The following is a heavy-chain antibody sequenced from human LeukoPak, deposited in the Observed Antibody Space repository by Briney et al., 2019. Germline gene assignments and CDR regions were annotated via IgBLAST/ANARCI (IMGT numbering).Heavy chain of an antibody. CDR1: GYTFTGYY. CDR2: INPNSGGT. CDR3: ARVFSPDYDSSFSWFDP. Sequence: ASVTVSCKASGYTFTGYYMHRVRQAPGQGLEWMGWINPNSGGTNYAQKFQGRVTMTRDTSISTAYMELSRLRSDDTAVYYCARVFSPDYDSSFSWFDPWGQGTLVTVSS. V-gene: IGHV1-2*02. J-gene: IGHJ5*02. D-gene: IGHD3-22*01.